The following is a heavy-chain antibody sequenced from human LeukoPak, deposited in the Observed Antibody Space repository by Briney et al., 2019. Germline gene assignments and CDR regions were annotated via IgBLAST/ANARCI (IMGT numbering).Heavy chain of an antibody. CDR1: GDSISSNIAA. J-gene: IGHJ4*02. Sequence: SQTLSLTYAISGDSISSNIAAWNWIRQSPSRGLEWLGRTYYRSKWYNDYAVSVKSRITINPDTSKHQFSLQLNSVTPEDTAVYYCARENKWELSYFDYWGQGTLVTVSS. D-gene: IGHD1-26*01. V-gene: IGHV6-1*01. CDR3: ARENKWELSYFDY. CDR2: TYYRSKWYN.